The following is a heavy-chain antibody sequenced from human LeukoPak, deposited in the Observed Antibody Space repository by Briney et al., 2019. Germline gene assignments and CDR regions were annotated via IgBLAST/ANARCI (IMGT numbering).Heavy chain of an antibody. J-gene: IGHJ6*02. D-gene: IGHD3-3*01. CDR3: ARSLRFSDYYYYYGMDV. Sequence: ASVKVSCKASGYTFTSYDINWVRQATGQGLEWMGWMSPNSGNTGYAQKFQGRVTMTRNTSISTAYMELSSLRSEDTAVYYCARSLRFSDYYYYYGMDVWGQRTTVTVSS. CDR1: GYTFTSYD. V-gene: IGHV1-8*01. CDR2: MSPNSGNT.